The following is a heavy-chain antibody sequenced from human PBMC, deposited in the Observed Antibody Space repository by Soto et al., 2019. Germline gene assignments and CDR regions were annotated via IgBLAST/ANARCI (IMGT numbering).Heavy chain of an antibody. CDR3: TRLETNY. CDR2: MNGGNGNT. CDR1: GYTFTTHT. V-gene: IGHV1-3*01. Sequence: QVQLVQYGAEVKRPGASVKVFCKASGYTFTTHTMHWVRQAPGQGLEWMGWMNGGNGNTTYAQKFQGRVTFTRDTFASTAYMELSSLRSEDTAVDYCTRLETNYWGQGTLVTVSS. J-gene: IGHJ4*02. D-gene: IGHD4-17*01.